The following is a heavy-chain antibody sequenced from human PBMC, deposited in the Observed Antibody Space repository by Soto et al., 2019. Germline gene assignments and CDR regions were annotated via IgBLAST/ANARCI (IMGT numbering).Heavy chain of an antibody. CDR3: ARTGIQLRYRFDY. J-gene: IGHJ4*02. Sequence: QVQLQESGPGLVKPSETLSLTCAVSGGSVRNATSYWSWIRQHPGKGLEWIGYIYYTGSTKYNPSLQSRVTISVETPKNQLSLKLSSVTAADTAVYYCARTGIQLRYRFDYWGQGTLITVSS. CDR1: GGSVRNATSY. D-gene: IGHD5-18*01. V-gene: IGHV4-61*01. CDR2: IYYTGST.